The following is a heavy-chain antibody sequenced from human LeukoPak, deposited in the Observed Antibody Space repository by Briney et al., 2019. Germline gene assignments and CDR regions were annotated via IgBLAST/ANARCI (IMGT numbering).Heavy chain of an antibody. CDR2: ISGSSDYI. J-gene: IGHJ5*01. CDR3: ARGKPSQNIVPRKTYNWFDS. Sequence: GGSLRLSCAASGFTFSSYNMNWVRQAPGKGLEWVSAISGSSDYIYYADSVKGRFTISRDNAKNSLYLQMKSLRAEDTAVYCARGKPSQNIVPRKTYNWFDSWGQGNLVTVSS. D-gene: IGHD3-16*02. CDR1: GFTFSSYN. V-gene: IGHV3-21*01.